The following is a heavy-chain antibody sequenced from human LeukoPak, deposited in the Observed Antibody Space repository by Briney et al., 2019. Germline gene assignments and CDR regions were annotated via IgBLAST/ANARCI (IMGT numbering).Heavy chain of an antibody. CDR2: TSVNNGDT. CDR3: ARVHSDYDFSY. Sequence: ASVKVSCNASGYMFNLYGISWVRQAPGQGLEWMAWTSVNNGDTKYGQKFQGRVTVTTDTSTSTAYMELRSLRSDDTAVYYCARVHSDYDFSYWGQGTLVTVSS. V-gene: IGHV1-18*01. D-gene: IGHD5-12*01. CDR1: GYMFNLYG. J-gene: IGHJ4*02.